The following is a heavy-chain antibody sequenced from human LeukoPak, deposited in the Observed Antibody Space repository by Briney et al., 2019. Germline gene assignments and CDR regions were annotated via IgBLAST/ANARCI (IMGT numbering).Heavy chain of an antibody. V-gene: IGHV1-2*02. CDR2: INPNSGGT. Sequence: EASVKVSRKASGYTFTGYYMHWVRQAPGQGLEWMGWINPNSGGTNYAQKFQGRVTMTRDTSISTAYMELSRLRSDDTAVYYCARALRYFDWYSYYFDYWGQGTLVTVSS. J-gene: IGHJ4*02. D-gene: IGHD3-9*01. CDR1: GYTFTGYY. CDR3: ARALRYFDWYSYYFDY.